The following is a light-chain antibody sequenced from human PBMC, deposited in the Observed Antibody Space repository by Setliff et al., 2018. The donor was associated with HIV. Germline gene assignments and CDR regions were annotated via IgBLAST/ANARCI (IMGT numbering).Light chain of an antibody. Sequence: QSVLTQPPSASGTPGQRVTVSCSGSSSNIGRSPVANWYQQFPGTTPKLLIYSDNQRPSGVPDRFSGSKSGTSASLAISGLQSEDEADYYCSSWDYSLNAYVFGTGTKVTVL. V-gene: IGLV1-44*01. CDR3: SSWDYSLNAYV. J-gene: IGLJ1*01. CDR1: SSNIGRSP. CDR2: SDN.